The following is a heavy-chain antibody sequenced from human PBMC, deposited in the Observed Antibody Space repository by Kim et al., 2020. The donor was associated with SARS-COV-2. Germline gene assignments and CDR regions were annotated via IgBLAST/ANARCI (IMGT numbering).Heavy chain of an antibody. CDR3: ARRFTY. J-gene: IGHJ4*02. Sequence: SETLSLTCTVSGGSINSSGFFWGWFRQPPGKGLEWIGSIYASGDAYYNPSLKSRVTISVDTSKNQFSLKLKSVTAADTGVYYCARRFTYWGQGTLVIVSS. CDR2: IYASGDA. V-gene: IGHV4-39*01. CDR1: GGSINSSGFF.